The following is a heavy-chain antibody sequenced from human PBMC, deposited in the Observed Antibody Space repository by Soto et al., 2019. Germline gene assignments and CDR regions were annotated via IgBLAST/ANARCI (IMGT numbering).Heavy chain of an antibody. CDR2: IYHSGST. J-gene: IGHJ5*02. V-gene: IGHV4-30-2*01. CDR3: ARVPDR. Sequence: QLQLPESGSGLVKPAQTLSLTCAVSAGSISSGGYSWSWIRQPPGKVLEWIGYIYHSGSTYYNPSLRSRVTISVDRSKNHFALQPTSVTAADTAEYYCARVPDRWGQGTLVNVSA. CDR1: AGSISSGGYS. D-gene: IGHD2-2*01.